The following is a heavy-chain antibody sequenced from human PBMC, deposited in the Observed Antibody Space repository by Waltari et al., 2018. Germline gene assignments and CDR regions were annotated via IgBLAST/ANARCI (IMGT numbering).Heavy chain of an antibody. V-gene: IGHV4-39*01. CDR1: GGSISSSSYY. J-gene: IGHJ3*01. D-gene: IGHD5-12*01. Sequence: QLPLQESGPGLVKPSETLSLTCTVAGGSISSSSYYGGWIRQPPGKGLEWIGSIYYSGSTYYNPSLKIRVTISVDTSKNQFSLKLSSVTAADTAVYYCARNPLWSGYDMAWGQGTMVTVSS. CDR2: IYYSGST. CDR3: ARNPLWSGYDMA.